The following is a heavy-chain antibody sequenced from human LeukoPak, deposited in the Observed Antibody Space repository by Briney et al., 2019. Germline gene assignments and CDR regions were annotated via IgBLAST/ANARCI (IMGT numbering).Heavy chain of an antibody. CDR3: ASSRVRWLRFSDYYYYGMDV. D-gene: IGHD5-12*01. J-gene: IGHJ6*02. V-gene: IGHV1-46*01. CDR2: INPTGGST. CDR1: GYTFTTYY. Sequence: GASVKVSCKASGYTFTTYYIHWVRQAPGQGLEWMGIINPTGGSTTYAQKFQGRVTMTRDTSTSTAYMELSSLRSEDTAVYYCASSRVRWLRFSDYYYYGMDVWGQGTTVTVSS.